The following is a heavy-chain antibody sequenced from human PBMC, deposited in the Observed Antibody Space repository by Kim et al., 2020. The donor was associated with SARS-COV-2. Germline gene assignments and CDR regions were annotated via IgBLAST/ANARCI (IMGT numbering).Heavy chain of an antibody. CDR3: ARSHLKSIVVVIAPRPYYYYMDV. V-gene: IGHV1-8*01. D-gene: IGHD2-21*01. CDR1: GYTFTSYD. J-gene: IGHJ6*03. CDR2: MNPNSVNT. Sequence: ASVKVSCKASGYTFTSYDINWVRQATGQGLEWMGWMNPNSVNTGHAQKFQGRVTMTRNTSISTAHMELSSLRSEDTAVYYCARSHLKSIVVVIAPRPYYYYMDVWGKGTTVTVYS.